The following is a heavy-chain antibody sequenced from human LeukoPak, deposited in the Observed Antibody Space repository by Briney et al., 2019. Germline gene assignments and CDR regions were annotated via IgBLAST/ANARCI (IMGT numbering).Heavy chain of an antibody. V-gene: IGHV3-23*01. CDR1: GFTFNNYA. CDR2: IMSGGTT. D-gene: IGHD6-13*01. CDR3: AKDLPYSGWAFEI. J-gene: IGHJ3*02. Sequence: PGGSLRLSCAASGFTFNNYAMSWVRQALGKGLEWVSLIMSGGTTYYADSVKGRFTISRDKSKDTLHLQMNSLRAEDTAVYYCAKDLPYSGWAFEIWGLGTMVTVSS.